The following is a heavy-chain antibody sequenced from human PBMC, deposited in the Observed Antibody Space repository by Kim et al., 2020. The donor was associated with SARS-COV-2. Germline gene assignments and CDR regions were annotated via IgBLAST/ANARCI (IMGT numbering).Heavy chain of an antibody. V-gene: IGHV1-69*13. CDR3: ARAGGDGVHPEGVDL. Sequence: SVKVSCKASGGTFNSYDVRWLRQAPGQGPEGLGRIIPLFGTAYYAQKFQGRVAITADEFTNTAYMELSSLRSEDTAVYFRARAGGDGVHPEGVDLWGQG. CDR2: IIPLFGTA. J-gene: IGHJ3*01. CDR1: GGTFNSYD. D-gene: IGHD2-21*01.